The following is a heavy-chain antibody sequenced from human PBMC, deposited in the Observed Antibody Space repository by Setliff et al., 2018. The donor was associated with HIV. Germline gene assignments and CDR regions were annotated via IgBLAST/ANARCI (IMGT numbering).Heavy chain of an antibody. Sequence: SLTCTVSGGSISSSSYSWGWIRQPPGKGLEWIGSIYYSGNTFYNSSLKSRVSISVDTSKNQFSLRLRSVTAADTAIYYCARERPPREGWGDYFDHWGQGTLVTVSS. CDR2: IYYSGNT. V-gene: IGHV4-39*07. D-gene: IGHD3-16*01. J-gene: IGHJ4*02. CDR3: ARERPPREGWGDYFDH. CDR1: GGSISSSSYS.